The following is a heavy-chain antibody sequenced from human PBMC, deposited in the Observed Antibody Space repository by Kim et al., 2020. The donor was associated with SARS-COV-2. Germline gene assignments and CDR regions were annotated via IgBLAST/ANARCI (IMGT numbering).Heavy chain of an antibody. CDR1: GFTFSSYS. J-gene: IGHJ5*02. CDR2: ISSSSSYI. V-gene: IGHV3-21*01. CDR3: AREAAAAGTAGWFDP. D-gene: IGHD6-13*01. Sequence: GGSLRLSCAASGFTFSSYSMNWVRQAPGKGLEWVSSISSSSSYIYYADSVKGRFTISRDNAKNSLYLQMNSLRAEDTAVYYCAREAAAAGTAGWFDPWGQGTLVTVSS.